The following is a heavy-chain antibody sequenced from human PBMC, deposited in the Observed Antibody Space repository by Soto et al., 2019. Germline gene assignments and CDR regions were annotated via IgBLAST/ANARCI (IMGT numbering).Heavy chain of an antibody. CDR2: IYYSGST. CDR3: ERLAVTTISSNWFDP. V-gene: IGHV4-59*08. J-gene: IGHJ5*02. Sequence: PSEILSLTCTVSGGSISSYYWSWIRQPPGKGLEWIGYIYYSGSTNYNPSLKSRVTISVDTSKNQFSLKLSSVTAADTAVYYCERLAVTTISSNWFDPWGQGTLVTVSS. CDR1: GGSISSYY. D-gene: IGHD4-4*01.